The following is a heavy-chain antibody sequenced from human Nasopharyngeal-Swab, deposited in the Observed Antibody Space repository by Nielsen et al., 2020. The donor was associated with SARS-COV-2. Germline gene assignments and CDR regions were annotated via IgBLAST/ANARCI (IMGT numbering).Heavy chain of an antibody. J-gene: IGHJ6*03. CDR2: IYHSGNT. Sequence: SETLSLTCAVSGGSISSSNWWSWVRQPPGKGLEWIGEIYHSGNTNYNPSLKSRVTISVDKSKNQFSLKLSSVTAADTAVYYCARHPTIFGVVHTPYYFYIDVWGKGTTVTVSS. V-gene: IGHV4-4*02. CDR3: ARHPTIFGVVHTPYYFYIDV. CDR1: GGSISSSNW. D-gene: IGHD3-3*01.